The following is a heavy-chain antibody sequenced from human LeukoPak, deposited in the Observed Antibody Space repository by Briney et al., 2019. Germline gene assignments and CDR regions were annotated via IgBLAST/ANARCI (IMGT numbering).Heavy chain of an antibody. V-gene: IGHV3-11*01. CDR3: ARVLGAAAGWGYFDF. CDR2: VSSSGSTI. Sequence: TGGSLRLSCAASGFTFSDYYMSWIRQAPGKGLEWVSYVSSSGSTIYYADSVKGRFTLSRDNAKNSLYLQMNSLRAEDTAVYYCARVLGAAAGWGYFDFWGRGTLVTVSS. D-gene: IGHD6-13*01. CDR1: GFTFSDYY. J-gene: IGHJ2*01.